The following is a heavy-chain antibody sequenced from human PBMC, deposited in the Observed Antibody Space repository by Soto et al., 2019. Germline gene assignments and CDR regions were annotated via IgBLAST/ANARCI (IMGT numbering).Heavy chain of an antibody. Sequence: QVQLVQSGAEVKKPGSSVKVSCKASGGTFSSYTISWVRQAPGQGLEWMGRIIPILGIANYAQKFQGRVTITADKTTSTAYMELSSLASEDTAVYYCASYNASLAPTNWFDPWGQGTLVTVSS. CDR2: IIPILGIA. CDR1: GGTFSSYT. D-gene: IGHD1-20*01. V-gene: IGHV1-69*02. CDR3: ASYNASLAPTNWFDP. J-gene: IGHJ5*02.